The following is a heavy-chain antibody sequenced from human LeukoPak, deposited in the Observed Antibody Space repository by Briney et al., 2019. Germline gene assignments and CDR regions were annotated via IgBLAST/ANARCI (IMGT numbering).Heavy chain of an antibody. CDR1: GGSISSYY. D-gene: IGHD3-22*01. J-gene: IGHJ4*02. Sequence: SETLSLTCSVSGGSISSYYWSWIRQPPGKGLEWIGYIYYSGSTKYNPSLKSRVTISVDTSKNQLSLKLSSVTAADTAVYYCAREGTQDYYDSSGLLGYWGQGTLVTVSS. CDR3: AREGTQDYYDSSGLLGY. V-gene: IGHV4-59*01. CDR2: IYYSGST.